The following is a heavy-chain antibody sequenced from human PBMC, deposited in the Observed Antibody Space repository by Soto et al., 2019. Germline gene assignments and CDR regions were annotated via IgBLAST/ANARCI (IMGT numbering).Heavy chain of an antibody. CDR1: GYTFTSYC. D-gene: IGHD3-22*01. Sequence: ASVKVSCKASGYTFTSYCMHWVRQAPGQGLEWMGIINPSGGSTSYAQKFQGRVTITRDTSTSTVYMELSSLRSEDTAVYYCARPPSGYPYYYGMDVWGQGTTVTVSS. CDR2: INPSGGST. V-gene: IGHV1-46*03. CDR3: ARPPSGYPYYYGMDV. J-gene: IGHJ6*02.